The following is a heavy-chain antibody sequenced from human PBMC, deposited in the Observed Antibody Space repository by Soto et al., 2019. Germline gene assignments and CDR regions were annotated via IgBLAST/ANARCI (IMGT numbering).Heavy chain of an antibody. CDR3: ARGIAATSLNYYYYMDV. CDR1: GGSFSGYY. J-gene: IGHJ6*03. V-gene: IGHV4-34*01. D-gene: IGHD6-25*01. Sequence: SETLSLTCAVYGGSFSGYYWSWIRQPPGKGLEWIGEIIHSGGTNYNPSLKSRVTISVDTSKNQLSLKLSSVTAADTAVYYCARGIAATSLNYYYYMDVWGTGTTVTVS. CDR2: IIHSGGT.